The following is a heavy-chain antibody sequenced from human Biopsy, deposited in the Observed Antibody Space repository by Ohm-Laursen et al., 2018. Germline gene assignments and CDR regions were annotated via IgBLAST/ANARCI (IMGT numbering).Heavy chain of an antibody. D-gene: IGHD3-3*01. CDR1: GGSISSRNHY. J-gene: IGHJ4*02. V-gene: IGHV4-39*01. Sequence: TLSLTCSVSGGSISSRNHYWGWLRQPPGKGLEWVGHVYYSGSTFYNSSLESRVTVSVDTSKNQFHLRLTSMSASDTAVYYCARHSLDDFWSGAHYYFDYWGLGTLVTVSS. CDR2: VYYSGST. CDR3: ARHSLDDFWSGAHYYFDY.